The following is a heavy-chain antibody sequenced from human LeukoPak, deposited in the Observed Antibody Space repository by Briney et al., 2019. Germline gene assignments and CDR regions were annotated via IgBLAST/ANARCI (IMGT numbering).Heavy chain of an antibody. CDR3: IRSYDF. CDR2: IYTDASTI. CDR1: GFTLSVNW. D-gene: IGHD1-26*01. J-gene: IGHJ4*02. V-gene: IGHV3-74*01. Sequence: PGGSLRLSCAASGFTLSVNWMHWVRQAPGKGLVWVARIYTDASTIRYADSVKGRFTISRDNAKNTLYLQMNSLRVEDTAVYYCIRSYDFWGQGTLVTVPS.